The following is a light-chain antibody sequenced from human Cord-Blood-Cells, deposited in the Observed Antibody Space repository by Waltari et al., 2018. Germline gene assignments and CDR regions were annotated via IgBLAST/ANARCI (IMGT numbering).Light chain of an antibody. J-gene: IGLJ3*02. CDR2: DVG. CDR3: CSYAGSYTWV. V-gene: IGLV2-11*01. Sequence: KAPKLMIYDVGKRPSGVPDRFSGSKSGNTASLTISGLQAEDEADYYCCSYAGSYTWVFGGGTKLTVL.